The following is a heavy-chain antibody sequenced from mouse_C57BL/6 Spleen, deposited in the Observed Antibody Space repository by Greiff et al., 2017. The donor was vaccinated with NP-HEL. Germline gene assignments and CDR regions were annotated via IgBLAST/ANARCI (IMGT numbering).Heavy chain of an antibody. D-gene: IGHD1-1*01. Sequence: EVQLQQSGPELVKPGASVKISCKASGYTFTDYYMNWVKQSHGKSLEWIGDINPNNGGTSYNQKFKGKATLTVDKSSSTAYMEHRSLTSEDSAVYYCARDYYGSSYPAWFAYWGQGTLVTVSA. J-gene: IGHJ3*01. CDR3: ARDYYGSSYPAWFAY. CDR2: INPNNGGT. CDR1: GYTFTDYY. V-gene: IGHV1-26*01.